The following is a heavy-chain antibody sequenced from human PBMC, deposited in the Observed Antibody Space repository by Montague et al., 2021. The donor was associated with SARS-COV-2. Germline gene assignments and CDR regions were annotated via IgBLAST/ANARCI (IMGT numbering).Heavy chain of an antibody. J-gene: IGHJ6*02. CDR1: GGSIRGYY. D-gene: IGHD2-8*01. CDR2: IYYSGST. CDR3: ARLLRSCTIVVCRTYYYYAMDV. Sequence: SETLSLTCTVSGGSIRGYYWSWIRQPPGKGLEWIGYIYYSGSTKYNPFLESRVTVSVDRSKNQVSLKLSSVTAAATAVYYCARLLRSCTIVVCRTYYYYAMDVWGQGTTVTVSS. V-gene: IGHV4-59*01.